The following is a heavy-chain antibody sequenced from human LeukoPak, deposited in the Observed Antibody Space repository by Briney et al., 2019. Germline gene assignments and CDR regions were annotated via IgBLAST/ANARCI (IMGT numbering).Heavy chain of an antibody. CDR1: GGTFSSYA. J-gene: IGHJ4*02. Sequence: SVKVSCKASGGTFSSYAIIWVRQAPGQGLEWMGRIIPILGIANYAQKFQGRVTITADKSTSTAYMELSSLRSEDTAVYYCARVSREYYYDSSGYIDYWGQGTLVTVSS. D-gene: IGHD3-22*01. CDR3: ARVSREYYYDSSGYIDY. V-gene: IGHV1-69*04. CDR2: IIPILGIA.